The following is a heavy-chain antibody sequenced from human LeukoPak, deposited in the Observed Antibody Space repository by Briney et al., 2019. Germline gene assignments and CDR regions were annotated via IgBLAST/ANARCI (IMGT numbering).Heavy chain of an antibody. J-gene: IGHJ4*02. Sequence: GGSLRLSWAVSGFTFSGYAMHWVRQAPGKGLEWVAVIWEDGSNEFYADSVKGRFTISRDNSKNTLYLQMNSLRAEDTAVYYCVRDLSKLIEYWGQGTLVTVSS. D-gene: IGHD4-11*01. CDR3: VRDLSKLIEY. CDR1: GFTFSGYA. V-gene: IGHV3-33*01. CDR2: IWEDGSNE.